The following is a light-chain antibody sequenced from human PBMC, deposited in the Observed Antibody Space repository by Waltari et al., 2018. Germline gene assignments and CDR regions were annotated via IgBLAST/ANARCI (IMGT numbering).Light chain of an antibody. CDR2: KVS. J-gene: IGKJ1*01. CDR3: MQGTHWPPWT. Sequence: VVMTLSPLSLSVPLGQPASISCRSSQSLVHTDGDTYLNWFHQRPGQSPRRLIYKVSYRDSGVPDRFSGSGSGTDFTLKISRVEAEDVGVYYCMQGTHWPPWTFGQGTKVEIK. CDR1: QSLVHTDGDTY. V-gene: IGKV2-30*02.